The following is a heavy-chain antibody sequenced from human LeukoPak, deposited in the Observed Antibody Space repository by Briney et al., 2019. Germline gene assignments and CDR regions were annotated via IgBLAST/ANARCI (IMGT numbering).Heavy chain of an antibody. V-gene: IGHV4-59*01. CDR1: GGSISSYY. CDR2: IYYSGST. CDR3: ARAVYYDSSGYYSRGHYFDY. Sequence: SETLSLTCTVSGGSISSYYWSWIRQPPGKGLEWIGYIYYSGSTNYNPSLKSRVTISVGTSKNQFSLKLSSVTAADTAVYYCARAVYYDSSGYYSRGHYFDYWGQGTLVTVSS. D-gene: IGHD3-22*01. J-gene: IGHJ4*02.